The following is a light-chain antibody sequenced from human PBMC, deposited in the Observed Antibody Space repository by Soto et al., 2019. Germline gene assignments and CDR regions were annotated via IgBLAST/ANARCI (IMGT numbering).Light chain of an antibody. CDR2: AAS. J-gene: IGKJ3*01. V-gene: IGKV3-20*01. CDR3: QHYDSSPLFT. CDR1: QSVSSTY. Sequence: EIVLTQCPGTLSLSPGERATLSCRASQSVSSTYLAWYQQKPGQAPRLLIYAASSRATGIPDRFSGSGSGTDFTLTISRLEPEDFAIYYCQHYDSSPLFTFGPGTKVDIK.